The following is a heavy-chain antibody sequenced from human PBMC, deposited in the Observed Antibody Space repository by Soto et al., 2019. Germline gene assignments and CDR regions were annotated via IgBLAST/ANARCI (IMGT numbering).Heavy chain of an antibody. V-gene: IGHV4-59*01. CDR3: ARGSYSSSWYMG. CDR2: NYYSGST. Sequence: QVQLQESGPGLVKPSETLSLTCTVSGGSISSYYWSWLRQPPGKGLEWIGYNYYSGSTNYNPSLKCRVTISVDTSKNQFSLKLSSVTAADTAVYYCARGSYSSSWYMGWGQGTLVTVSS. CDR1: GGSISSYY. J-gene: IGHJ4*02. D-gene: IGHD6-13*01.